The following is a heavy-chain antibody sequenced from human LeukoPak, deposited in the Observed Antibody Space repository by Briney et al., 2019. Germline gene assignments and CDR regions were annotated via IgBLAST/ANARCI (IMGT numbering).Heavy chain of an antibody. J-gene: IGHJ4*02. CDR2: MSWNSGSI. CDR3: AKDMGLYYDSSGAFDY. Sequence: GGSLRLSCAASGFTFDDYAMHWVRQAPGKGLEWVSGMSWNSGSIGYADSVKGRFTISRDNAKNSLYLQMNSLRAEDMALYYCAKDMGLYYDSSGAFDYWGQGTLVTVSS. CDR1: GFTFDDYA. D-gene: IGHD3-22*01. V-gene: IGHV3-9*03.